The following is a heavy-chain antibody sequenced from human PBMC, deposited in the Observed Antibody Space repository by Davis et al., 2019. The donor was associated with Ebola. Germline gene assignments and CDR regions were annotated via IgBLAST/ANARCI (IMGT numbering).Heavy chain of an antibody. Sequence: GESLKISCAASGFTFSSYAMSWVRQAPGKGLEWVSAISGSGGSTYYADSVKGRFTISRDNSKNTLYLQMNSLRAEDTAVYYCTSTVGGNSDYWGQGTLVTVSS. CDR1: GFTFSSYA. J-gene: IGHJ4*02. CDR3: TSTVGGNSDY. CDR2: ISGSGGST. D-gene: IGHD4-23*01. V-gene: IGHV3-23*01.